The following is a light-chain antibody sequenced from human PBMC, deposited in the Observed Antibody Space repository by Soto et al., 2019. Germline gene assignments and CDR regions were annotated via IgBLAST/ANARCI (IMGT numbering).Light chain of an antibody. V-gene: IGLV2-14*01. CDR1: SRDVGGYNY. J-gene: IGLJ2*01. CDR3: SSYTSSSTVV. CDR2: DVS. Sequence: QSALTQPASGSGSPGQSITISCTGTSRDVGGYNYVSWYHQHPGKAPKLMIYDVSNRPSGVSNRFSGSKSGNTASLTISGLQAEDEADYYCSSYTSSSTVVFGGGTKVTVL.